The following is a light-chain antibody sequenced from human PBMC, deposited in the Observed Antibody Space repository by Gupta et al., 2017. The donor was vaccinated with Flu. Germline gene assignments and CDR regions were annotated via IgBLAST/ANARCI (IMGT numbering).Light chain of an antibody. V-gene: IGLV2-18*02. CDR3: SSYTSSYTYV. J-gene: IGLJ1*01. CDR2: EVT. Sequence: QSALTQPPSVSGSPGQSVTISCTGTSSDAGSYNRVSWYQQPPGTAPKLMIYEVTNRPSGVPDRFSGSKSGNTASLTISGLQAEDEADYYCSSYTSSYTYVFGTGTKVTVL. CDR1: SSDAGSYNR.